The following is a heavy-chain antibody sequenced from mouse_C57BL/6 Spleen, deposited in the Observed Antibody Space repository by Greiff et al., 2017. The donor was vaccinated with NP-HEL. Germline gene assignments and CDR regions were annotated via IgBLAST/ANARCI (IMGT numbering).Heavy chain of an antibody. CDR2: INPNNGGT. V-gene: IGHV1-22*01. D-gene: IGHD2-4*01. CDR1: GYTFTDYN. CDR3: ARADFAISYDYDVDFDY. Sequence: EVQLQQSGPELVKPGASVKMSCKASGYTFTDYNMHWVKQSHGKSLEWIGYINPNNGGTSYNQKFKGKATLTVNKSSSTAYMELRSLTSEDSAVYYCARADFAISYDYDVDFDYWGQGTTLTVSS. J-gene: IGHJ2*01.